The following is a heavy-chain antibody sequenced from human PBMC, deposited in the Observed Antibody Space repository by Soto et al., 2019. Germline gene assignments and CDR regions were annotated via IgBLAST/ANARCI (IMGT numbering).Heavy chain of an antibody. CDR3: ARVVWVELMTTVTTGGYYYYYGMDV. J-gene: IGHJ6*02. V-gene: IGHV4-34*01. CDR1: GGSFSGYY. CDR2: INHSGST. Sequence: SETLSLTCAVYGGSFSGYYWSWIRQPPGKGLEWIGEINHSGSTNYNPSLKSRVTISVDTSKNQFSLKLSSVTAADTAVYYCARVVWVELMTTVTTGGYYYYYGMDVWGQGTTVTVSS. D-gene: IGHD4-4*01.